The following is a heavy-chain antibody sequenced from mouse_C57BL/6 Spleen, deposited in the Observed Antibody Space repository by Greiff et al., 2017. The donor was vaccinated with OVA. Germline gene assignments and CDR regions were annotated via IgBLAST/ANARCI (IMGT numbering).Heavy chain of an antibody. CDR3: ARDRGYDGGAYAMDD. V-gene: IGHV3-1*01. CDR1: GYSITSGYD. D-gene: IGHD2-2*01. Sequence: EVKVEESGPGMVKPSQSLSLTCTVTGYSITSGYDWHWIRHFPGNKLEWMGYISYSGSTNYHPSLKSRISITHDTSKNHFFLKLNSVTTEDTATYYCARDRGYDGGAYAMDDWGQGTSVTVSS. CDR2: ISYSGST. J-gene: IGHJ4*01.